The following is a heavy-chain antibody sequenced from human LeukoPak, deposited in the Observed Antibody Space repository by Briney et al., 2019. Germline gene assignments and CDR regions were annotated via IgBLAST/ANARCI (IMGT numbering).Heavy chain of an antibody. CDR2: ISGTGDST. J-gene: IGHJ4*02. CDR1: GFAFSSYA. CDR3: AKAPDY. V-gene: IGHV3-23*01. Sequence: GGSLRLSCAVSGFAFSSYAMSWVRQAPGKGLEWVSAISGTGDSTHSADSVKGRFTISRDNSKNTLYLQTNSLRVEDTAVYYCAKAPDYWGQGTLVTVSS.